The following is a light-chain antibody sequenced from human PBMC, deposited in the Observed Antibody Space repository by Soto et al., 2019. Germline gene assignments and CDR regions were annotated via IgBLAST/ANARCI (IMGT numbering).Light chain of an antibody. CDR3: QQYNSPPRT. Sequence: EIVLTQSPGTLSLSPGERATLSCRASQSVSSSYLAWYQQKPGQAPRLLIYGASSRATGIPDRFSGGGSGTDFTLTISSLQPEDFAVYYCQQYNSPPRTFGQGTKVDIK. J-gene: IGKJ1*01. V-gene: IGKV3-20*01. CDR2: GAS. CDR1: QSVSSSY.